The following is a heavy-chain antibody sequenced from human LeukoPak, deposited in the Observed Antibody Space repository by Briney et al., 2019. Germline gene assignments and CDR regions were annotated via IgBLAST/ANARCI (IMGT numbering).Heavy chain of an antibody. D-gene: IGHD4-17*01. V-gene: IGHV4-39*01. CDR2: IYYTGSP. CDR1: GGSISSSTYF. CDR3: ARGPQGVTRPEY. Sequence: SETLSLTCTVSGGSISSSTYFWGWIRQPPGKGLEWIGTIYYTGSPYYNPSLKSRVTISVDTSKNQFSLKVRSVTAADTAVYYCARGPQGVTRPEYWGQGTLVTVSS. J-gene: IGHJ4*02.